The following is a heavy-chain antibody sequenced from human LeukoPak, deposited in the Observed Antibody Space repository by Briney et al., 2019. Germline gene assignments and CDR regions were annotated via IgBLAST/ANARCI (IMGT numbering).Heavy chain of an antibody. D-gene: IGHD2-15*01. CDR1: GFTFNYDW. Sequence: GGSLRLSCAASGFTFNYDWMTWVRQAPGRGLEWVSAISGSGGSTSYADSVKGRFTISRDNSKNTLFLQMNSLRAEDTAVYYCAKEGYCSGGSCYSYFDYWGQGTLVTVSS. CDR2: ISGSGGST. CDR3: AKEGYCSGGSCYSYFDY. J-gene: IGHJ4*02. V-gene: IGHV3-23*01.